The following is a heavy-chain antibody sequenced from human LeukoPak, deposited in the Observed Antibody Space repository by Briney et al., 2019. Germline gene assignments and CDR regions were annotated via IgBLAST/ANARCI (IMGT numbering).Heavy chain of an antibody. CDR2: IYYSGST. CDR3: ARDQYYYDSSGYSLFDY. D-gene: IGHD3-22*01. J-gene: IGHJ4*02. Sequence: SETLSLTCTVSGGSISSSSYYWGWIRQPPGKGLEWIGSIYYSGSTYYNPSLKSRVTMSVDTSKNQFSLKLSSVTAADTAVYYCARDQYYYDSSGYSLFDYWGQGTLVTVSS. CDR1: GGSISSSSYY. V-gene: IGHV4-39*07.